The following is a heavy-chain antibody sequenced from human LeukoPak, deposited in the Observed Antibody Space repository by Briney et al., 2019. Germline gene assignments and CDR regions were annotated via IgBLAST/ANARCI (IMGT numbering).Heavy chain of an antibody. CDR3: ARAGYYEQFFDY. J-gene: IGHJ4*02. CDR2: IYYSGST. CDR1: GGSISSYY. V-gene: IGHV4-59*08. Sequence: SETLSLTCTVSGGSISSYYWTWIRQPPGKGLEWIGYIYYSGSTNYNPSLKSRVTLSVDTSKNQFSLKLRSVTAADTAVYYCARAGYYEQFFDYWGQGTLVTVSS. D-gene: IGHD3-22*01.